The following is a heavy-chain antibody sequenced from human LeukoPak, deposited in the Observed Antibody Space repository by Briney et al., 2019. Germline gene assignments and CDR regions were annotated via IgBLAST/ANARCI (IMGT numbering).Heavy chain of an antibody. CDR1: GFSLRTSGMC. Sequence: SGPALVKPTQTLTLTCTFSGFSLRTSGMCVSWIRQPPGKALEWLARIDWDDDKYYSTSLKTRLTISKDTSKNQVVLTMTNMDPVDTATYYCARTVFYSDSSGYGAFDIWGQGTMVTVSS. J-gene: IGHJ3*02. D-gene: IGHD3-22*01. V-gene: IGHV2-70*11. CDR3: ARTVFYSDSSGYGAFDI. CDR2: IDWDDDK.